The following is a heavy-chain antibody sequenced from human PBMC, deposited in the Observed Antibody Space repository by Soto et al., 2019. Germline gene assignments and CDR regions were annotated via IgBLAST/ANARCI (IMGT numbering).Heavy chain of an antibody. D-gene: IGHD2-15*01. CDR3: AIDQLLQEQYYYGMDV. J-gene: IGHJ6*02. CDR1: GFTFSNYW. Sequence: GGSLRLSCVGSGFTFSNYWMHWVRQAPGKGLEWVSRVKSDGSSTSYADSVKGRFTISRDNAKNSLYLQMNSLRAEDTAVYYCAIDQLLQEQYYYGMDVWGQGNTVTVSS. V-gene: IGHV3-74*01. CDR2: VKSDGSST.